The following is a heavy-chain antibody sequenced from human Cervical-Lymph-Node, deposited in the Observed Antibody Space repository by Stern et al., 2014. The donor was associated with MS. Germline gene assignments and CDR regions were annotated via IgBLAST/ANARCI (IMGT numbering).Heavy chain of an antibody. J-gene: IGHJ6*02. CDR2: ISSSGSTL. Sequence: VQLVESGGGLVKPGGSLRLSCTASGFSFSDYYMSWIRQAPGKGLEWVSYISSSGSTLEYADSVKGRFTISRDNAKNSLYLQMNSLRAEDTAVYYCARDGYYDGSGYRPDHGMDVWGQGTTVTVSS. D-gene: IGHD3-22*01. V-gene: IGHV3-11*01. CDR3: ARDGYYDGSGYRPDHGMDV. CDR1: GFSFSDYY.